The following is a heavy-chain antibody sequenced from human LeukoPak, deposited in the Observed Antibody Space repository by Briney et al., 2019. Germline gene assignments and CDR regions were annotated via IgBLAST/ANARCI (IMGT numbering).Heavy chain of an antibody. CDR2: AYYTGST. CDR1: GGSISSYY. J-gene: IGHJ5*02. Sequence: SETLSLTCTVSGGSISSYYWSWVRQPPGKGLEWIGFAYYTGSTNYSPSLKSRVTISVDTSKNQFSLKLSSVTAADTAVYYCARGSWFDPWGQGTLVTVSS. V-gene: IGHV4-59*12. CDR3: ARGSWFDP.